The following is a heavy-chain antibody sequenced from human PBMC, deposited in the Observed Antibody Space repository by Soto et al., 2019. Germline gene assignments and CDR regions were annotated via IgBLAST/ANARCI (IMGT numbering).Heavy chain of an antibody. CDR3: ARTRGSSWYLDS. D-gene: IGHD6-13*01. CDR2: ISAYNGNT. J-gene: IGHJ4*02. V-gene: IGHV1-18*01. CDR1: GYTFTSYD. Sequence: ASVKVSCTASGYTFTSYDISWVRQAPGQGLEWMGWISAYNGNTNYAQKVQGRVTMTTDTSTSTAYMELRSLRSDDTAVYYCARTRGSSWYLDSWGQGTLVTVSS.